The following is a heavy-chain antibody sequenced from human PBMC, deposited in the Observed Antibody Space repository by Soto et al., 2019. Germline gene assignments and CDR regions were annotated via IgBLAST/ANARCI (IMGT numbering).Heavy chain of an antibody. CDR3: ARDGGTGLRGYSGYDDY. D-gene: IGHD5-12*01. V-gene: IGHV1-18*01. CDR2: ISAYNGNT. Sequence: ASVKVSCKASGYTFTSYGISWVRQAPGQGLEWMGWISAYNGNTNYAQKLQGRVTMTTDTSTSTAYMELRSLRSDDTAVYYCARDGGTGLRGYSGYDDYWGQGTLVTVSS. CDR1: GYTFTSYG. J-gene: IGHJ4*02.